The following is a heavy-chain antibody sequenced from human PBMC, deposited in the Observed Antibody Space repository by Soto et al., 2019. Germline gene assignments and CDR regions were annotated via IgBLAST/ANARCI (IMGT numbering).Heavy chain of an antibody. CDR2: INAGNGNT. V-gene: IGHV1-3*01. J-gene: IGHJ4*02. CDR1: GYTFTSYA. D-gene: IGHD3-3*01. CDR3: ARGRTIFGVVIRKNYFDY. Sequence: GASVKVSCKASGYTFTSYAMHWVRQAPGQRLEWMGWINAGNGNTKYSQKFQGRVTITRDTSASTAYMELSSLRSEDTAVYYCARGRTIFGVVIRKNYFDYWGQGTLVTVSS.